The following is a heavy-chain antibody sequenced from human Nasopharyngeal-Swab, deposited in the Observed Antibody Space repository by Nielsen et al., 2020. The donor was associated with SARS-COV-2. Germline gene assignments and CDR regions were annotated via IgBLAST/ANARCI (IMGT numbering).Heavy chain of an antibody. Sequence: GESLKISCAASGPTFSGHWMHWVRQAPGRGLVWVSRINGDGSTISYAESVRGRFTISRDNAKNTLYLQMNSLRAEDTAVYYCARASSSGWYRISWFEPWGQGTLVTVSS. CDR2: INGDGSTI. D-gene: IGHD6-19*01. J-gene: IGHJ5*02. CDR3: ARASSSGWYRISWFEP. CDR1: GPTFSGHW. V-gene: IGHV3-74*01.